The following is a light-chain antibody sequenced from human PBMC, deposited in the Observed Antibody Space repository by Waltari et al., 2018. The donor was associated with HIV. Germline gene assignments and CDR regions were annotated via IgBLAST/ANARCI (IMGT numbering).Light chain of an antibody. J-gene: IGKJ2*01. CDR1: QSISSY. CDR2: DAS. CDR3: QHRSSWPRGT. V-gene: IGKV3-11*01. Sequence: LTQSPPSLSASVNDRATLSCRASQSISSYLAWYQQKPGQAPRLLIYDASNRATGIPARFSGSGSATDFTLTISSLEPEDFAVYYCQHRSSWPRGTFGQGTKLEIK.